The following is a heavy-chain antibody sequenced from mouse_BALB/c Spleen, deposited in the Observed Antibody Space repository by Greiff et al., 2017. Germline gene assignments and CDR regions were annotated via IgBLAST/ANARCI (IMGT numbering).Heavy chain of an antibody. Sequence: VKLQESGPGLVQPSQSLSITCTVSGFSLTSYGVHWVRQSPGKGLEWLGVIWSGGSTDYNAAFISRLSISKDNSKSQVFFKMNSLQANDTAIYYCASITTVVAGNAMDYWGQGTSVTVSS. V-gene: IGHV2-2*02. CDR3: ASITTVVAGNAMDY. CDR2: IWSGGST. CDR1: GFSLTSYG. J-gene: IGHJ4*01. D-gene: IGHD1-1*01.